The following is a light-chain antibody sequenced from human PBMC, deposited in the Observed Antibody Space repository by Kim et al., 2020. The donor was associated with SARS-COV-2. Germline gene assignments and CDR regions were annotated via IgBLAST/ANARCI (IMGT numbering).Light chain of an antibody. CDR2: YDS. J-gene: IGLJ1*01. V-gene: IGLV3-21*01. CDR3: QVWDTDTDHYV. CDR1: NVGSHR. Sequence: APVPTARITCGGNNVGSHRVHWYQQKPGQAPVLVMYYDSDRPSGIPERFSGSKSANTATLTISRVEAGDEADYYCQVWDTDTDHYVFGTGTKVTVL.